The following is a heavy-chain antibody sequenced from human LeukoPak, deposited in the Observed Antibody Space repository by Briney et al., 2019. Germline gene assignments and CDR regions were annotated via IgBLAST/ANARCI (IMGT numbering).Heavy chain of an antibody. CDR2: LSTDGNNT. D-gene: IGHD6-6*01. Sequence: GGSLRLSCAASGFTFSNYWMRWVRHAPGKGLVWVSRLSTDGNNTNYADSVKGRFTISRDNAKNTLYLQMNSLRAEDTAVYYCIREYSSSSGRAFDIWGQGTMVTVSS. CDR3: IREYSSSSGRAFDI. CDR1: GFTFSNYW. J-gene: IGHJ3*02. V-gene: IGHV3-74*01.